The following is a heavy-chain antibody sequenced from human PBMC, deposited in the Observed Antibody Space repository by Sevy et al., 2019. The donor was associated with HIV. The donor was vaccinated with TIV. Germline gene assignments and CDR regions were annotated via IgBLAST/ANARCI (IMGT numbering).Heavy chain of an antibody. D-gene: IGHD6-19*01. CDR2: IKQDGTDK. CDR3: AGGGSRGCDH. CDR1: GFTFSNYW. Sequence: GGSLRLSCAASGFTFSNYWMSWVRQAPGKGLEWVANIKQDGTDKYYVDSVKGRFTISRDYAKNSLYLQMNSLRAEDTGLYYCAGGGSRGCDHWGQGTLVTVSS. V-gene: IGHV3-7*01. J-gene: IGHJ5*02.